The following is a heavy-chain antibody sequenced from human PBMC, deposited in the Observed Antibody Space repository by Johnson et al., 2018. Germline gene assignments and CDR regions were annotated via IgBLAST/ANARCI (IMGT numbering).Heavy chain of an antibody. CDR3: AKDSIPASSSASAEDQH. Sequence: QVQLVQSGGDVVQPGGSLRLSCAASGFTFSTYAMHWVRQAPGKGLEWVSGISWNSGSIGYADSVKGRFTISRDNSKNTLYLQMNSLRAEDTDVYYCAKDSIPASSSASAEDQHWGQGTLVTVSS. CDR1: GFTFSTYA. CDR2: ISWNSGSI. D-gene: IGHD6-6*01. V-gene: IGHV3-NL1*01. J-gene: IGHJ1*01.